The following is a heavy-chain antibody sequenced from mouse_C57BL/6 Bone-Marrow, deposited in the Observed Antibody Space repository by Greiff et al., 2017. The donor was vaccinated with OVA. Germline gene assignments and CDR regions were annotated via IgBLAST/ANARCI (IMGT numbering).Heavy chain of an antibody. J-gene: IGHJ3*01. D-gene: IGHD2-4*01. CDR2: INYDGSST. CDR3: ARGGLRRDGVFAY. CDR1: GFTFSDYY. V-gene: IGHV5-16*01. Sequence: EVKLMESEGGLVQPGRSMKLSCTASGFTFSDYYMAWVRQVPEKGLEWVANINYDGSSTYYLDSLKSRFIISRDNAKNILYLQMSSLKSEDTATYYCARGGLRRDGVFAYWGQGTLVTVSA.